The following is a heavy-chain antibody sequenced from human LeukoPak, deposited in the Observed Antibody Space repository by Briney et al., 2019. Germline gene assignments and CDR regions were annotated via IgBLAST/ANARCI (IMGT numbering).Heavy chain of an antibody. CDR2: IYYSGSST. D-gene: IGHD4-17*01. CDR1: GGSINNDY. V-gene: IGHV4-59*08. CDR3: ARNGAV. Sequence: SETLSLTCSVSGGSINNDYWSWVRQPPGKGLEWIGYIYYSGSSTNYNPSLKSRVTISLDRSKTQFSLRLNSVTAADTAVYYCARNGAVWGQGTLVTVSS. J-gene: IGHJ4*02.